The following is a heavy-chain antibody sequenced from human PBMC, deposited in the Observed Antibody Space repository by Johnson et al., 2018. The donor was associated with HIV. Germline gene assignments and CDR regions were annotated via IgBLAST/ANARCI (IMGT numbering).Heavy chain of an antibody. CDR2: IYSGGST. J-gene: IGHJ3*02. CDR3: ARAYSYGAFDI. Sequence: MQLVESGGGVVQPGGSLRVSCAASGFTVSSNYMSWVRQAPGKGLEWVSVIYSGGSTYYADSVKGRYTISRDNSKNTLYLQMNSLRADDTAVYYCARAYSYGAFDIWGQGTMVTVSS. V-gene: IGHV3-66*01. CDR1: GFTVSSNY. D-gene: IGHD5-18*01.